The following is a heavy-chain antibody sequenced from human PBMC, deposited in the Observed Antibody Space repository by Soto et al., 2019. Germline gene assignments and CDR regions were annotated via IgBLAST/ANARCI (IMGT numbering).Heavy chain of an antibody. CDR1: GGSISSGDCY. Sequence: SETLSLTCTVSGGSISSGDCYWSWIRQPPGKGLEWIGYIYYSGSTYYNPSLKSRVTISVDTSKNQFSLKLSSVTAADTAVYYCARDSTPGGYSYGYDYYYYGMDVWGQGTTVTVSS. CDR2: IYYSGST. V-gene: IGHV4-30-4*01. D-gene: IGHD5-18*01. CDR3: ARDSTPGGYSYGYDYYYYGMDV. J-gene: IGHJ6*02.